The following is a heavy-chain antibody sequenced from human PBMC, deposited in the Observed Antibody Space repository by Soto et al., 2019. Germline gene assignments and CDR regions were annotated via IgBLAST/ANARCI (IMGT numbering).Heavy chain of an antibody. CDR1: GGTFSSYA. Sequence: ASVKVSCKASGGTFSSYAISWVRQAPGQGLEWMGGIIPIFGTANYAQKFQGRVTITADESTSTAYMELSSLRSEDTAVCYCARDKTDSSGYVDDAFDIWGQGTMVTVSS. D-gene: IGHD3-22*01. J-gene: IGHJ3*02. CDR2: IIPIFGTA. CDR3: ARDKTDSSGYVDDAFDI. V-gene: IGHV1-69*13.